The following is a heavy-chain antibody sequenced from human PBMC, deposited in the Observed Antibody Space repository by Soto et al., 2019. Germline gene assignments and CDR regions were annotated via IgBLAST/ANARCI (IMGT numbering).Heavy chain of an antibody. CDR2: VYHNGSP. Sequence: QLQLQESGPGLVKPSGTLSLTCTVSGGSISSSTYFWRWIRQPPGKGLEWIGRVYHNGSPYYNPSLKSRVTISVYTSQNQFSRHLSSVTAADTALYFCARGVEMASPGSNYYYGMDVWGQGTTVPGSS. CDR1: GGSISSSTYF. J-gene: IGHJ6*02. V-gene: IGHV4-39*01. D-gene: IGHD2-2*01. CDR3: ARGVEMASPGSNYYYGMDV.